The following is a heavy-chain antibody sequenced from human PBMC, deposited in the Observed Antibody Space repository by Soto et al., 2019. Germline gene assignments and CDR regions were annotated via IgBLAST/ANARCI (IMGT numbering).Heavy chain of an antibody. CDR2: FDPEDGET. CDR3: ATDASFYCTNGVCQTFDP. J-gene: IGHJ5*02. CDR1: GYTLTELS. D-gene: IGHD2-8*01. V-gene: IGHV1-24*01. Sequence: GASVKVSCKVSGYTLTELSMHWVRQAPGKGLEWMGGFDPEDGETIYAQKFQGRVTMTEDTSTDTAYMELSSLRSEDTAVYYCATDASFYCTNGVCQTFDPWGQGTLVTVYS.